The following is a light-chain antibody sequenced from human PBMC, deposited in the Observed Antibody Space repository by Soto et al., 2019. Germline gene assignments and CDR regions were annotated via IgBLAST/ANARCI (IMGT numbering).Light chain of an antibody. CDR1: QSVSSN. Sequence: EIVMTQSPATLSVSPGERATLSCRASQSVSSNLAWYQHKPGQAPRLLIYAASTRATGIPARFSGSGSGTEFTLTISSLQSEDFAVYYCQQYNNWPVFGQGTKVDI. CDR3: QQYNNWPV. V-gene: IGKV3-15*01. J-gene: IGKJ1*01. CDR2: AAS.